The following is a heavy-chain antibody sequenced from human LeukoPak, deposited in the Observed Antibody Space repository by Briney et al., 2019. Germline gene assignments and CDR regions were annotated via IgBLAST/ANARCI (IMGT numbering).Heavy chain of an antibody. D-gene: IGHD2-15*01. CDR2: IWYDGSNK. J-gene: IGHJ5*02. V-gene: IGHV3-33*06. CDR1: GFTFSSYG. Sequence: GRSLRLSCAASGFTFSSYGMHWVRQAPGKGLEWVAVIWYDGSNKYYADSVKGRFTISRDNSKNMLYLQMNSLRAEDTAVYYCAKGIGPSWFDPWGQGTLVTVSS. CDR3: AKGIGPSWFDP.